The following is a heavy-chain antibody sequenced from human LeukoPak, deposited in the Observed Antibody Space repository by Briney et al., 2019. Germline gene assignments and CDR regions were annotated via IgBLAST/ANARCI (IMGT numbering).Heavy chain of an antibody. Sequence: SVKVSCKASGGTFSSYAISWVRQAPGQGLEWMGGIIPIFGTANYAQKFQGRVTIIADKFTSTAYMELSSLRSEDTAVYFCARDQKVGATPYFGMDVWGQGTTVTVSS. D-gene: IGHD1-26*01. CDR3: ARDQKVGATPYFGMDV. CDR1: GGTFSSYA. CDR2: IIPIFGTA. J-gene: IGHJ6*02. V-gene: IGHV1-69*06.